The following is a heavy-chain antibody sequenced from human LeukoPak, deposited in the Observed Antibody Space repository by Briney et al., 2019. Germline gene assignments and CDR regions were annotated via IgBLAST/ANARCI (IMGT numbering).Heavy chain of an antibody. CDR2: INPSSGST. Sequence: ASVKVSCKASGYTFTSYYMHWVRQAPGQGLEWMGIINPSSGSTSYAQKFQGRVTMTRDMSTSTVYMELSSLRSEDTAVYYCARFSPGGALGYWGQGTLVTVSS. J-gene: IGHJ4*02. CDR3: ARFSPGGALGY. D-gene: IGHD3-16*01. CDR1: GYTFTSYY. V-gene: IGHV1-46*01.